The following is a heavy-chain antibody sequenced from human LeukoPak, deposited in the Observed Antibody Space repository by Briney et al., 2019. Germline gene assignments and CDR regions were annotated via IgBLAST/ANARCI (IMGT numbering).Heavy chain of an antibody. J-gene: IGHJ5*02. D-gene: IGHD3-9*01. CDR3: ARHNILDILTGYRPRPIGRSSDP. V-gene: IGHV4-59*08. CDR1: GGSISSYY. CDR2: IYYSGST. Sequence: PSETLSLTCTVSGGSISSYYWSWIRQPPGKGLEWIGYIYYSGSTYCNPSLKSRVTISVDTSKNQFSLRLSSVTAADTAMYYCARHNILDILTGYRPRPIGRSSDPWGQGTLVTVSS.